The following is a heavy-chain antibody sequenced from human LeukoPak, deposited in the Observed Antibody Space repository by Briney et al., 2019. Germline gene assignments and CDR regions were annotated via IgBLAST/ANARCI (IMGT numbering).Heavy chain of an antibody. CDR2: ISSSSSYI. CDR3: AREDTAMFLLT. J-gene: IGHJ5*02. CDR1: GFTFSSSS. D-gene: IGHD5-18*01. V-gene: IGHV3-21*01. Sequence: GGSLRLSRAASGFTFSSSSMNWVRQAPGKGLEWVSSISSSSSYIYYADSVKGRFTISRDNAKNSLYLQMNSLRAEDTAVYYCAREDTAMFLLTWGQGTLVTVSS.